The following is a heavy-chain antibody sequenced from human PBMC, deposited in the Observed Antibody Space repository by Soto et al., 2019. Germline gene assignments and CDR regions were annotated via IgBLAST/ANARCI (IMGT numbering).Heavy chain of an antibody. CDR2: IWHDGSDT. J-gene: IGHJ6*02. CDR3: AREPRGPDCGMDV. D-gene: IGHD3-16*01. V-gene: IGHV3-33*01. CDR1: GFSFNTYA. Sequence: QVQLVESGGGVVQPGRSLRLSCTASGFSFNTYAMHWVRQAPGKGPEWVAVIWHDGSDTYHADSVRGRFTISRDNSKNTLYLQMNSLRAEDTALYYCAREPRGPDCGMDVWGQGTTVTVSS.